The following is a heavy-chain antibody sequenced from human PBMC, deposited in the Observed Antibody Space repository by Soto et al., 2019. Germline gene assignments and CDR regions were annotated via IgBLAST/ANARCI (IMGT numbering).Heavy chain of an antibody. CDR3: VTDIGGGSWYSLAY. CDR2: IWYDGSKT. V-gene: IGHV3-33*03. Sequence: QVHLVESGGGVVQPGTSLRLACAASGFRFSGYGMQWVRQTPGKGLEWVGVIWYDGSKTFYADSVKGRFTISRDNSNNNVFLQRDSLRAEDTEVYHCVTDIGGGSWYSLAYWGPGSLVTVSS. J-gene: IGHJ4*02. CDR1: GFRFSGYG. D-gene: IGHD2-15*01.